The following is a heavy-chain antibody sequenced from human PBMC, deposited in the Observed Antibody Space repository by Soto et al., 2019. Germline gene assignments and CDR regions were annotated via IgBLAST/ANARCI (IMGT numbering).Heavy chain of an antibody. CDR2: ISGSGGST. J-gene: IGHJ4*02. V-gene: IGHV3-23*01. CDR3: AKAETYDFWSGLHFDY. D-gene: IGHD3-3*01. CDR1: GVTFSIFA. Sequence: HPGGSLRLSCVASGVTFSIFAMSWVRHAPGKGLEWVSTISGSGGSTYYADSVKGRLTISRDNSKNTLSLHINSLRAEDTAVYYCAKAETYDFWSGLHFDYWGQGTLVTVSS.